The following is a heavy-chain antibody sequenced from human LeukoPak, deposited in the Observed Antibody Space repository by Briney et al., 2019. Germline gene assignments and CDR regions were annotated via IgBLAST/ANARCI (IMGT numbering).Heavy chain of an antibody. CDR1: GFTFDDYA. J-gene: IGHJ6*02. Sequence: GGSLRLSCAASGFTFDDYAMHWVRQAAGKGLDCVSLISGDGRSTYYADSVKGRFTISRDNSKNSLYLQMNSLRTEDTALYYCAKDIFDVPAAGNYYGMDVWGQGTTVTVSS. D-gene: IGHD2-2*01. V-gene: IGHV3-43*02. CDR3: AKDIFDVPAAGNYYGMDV. CDR2: ISGDGRST.